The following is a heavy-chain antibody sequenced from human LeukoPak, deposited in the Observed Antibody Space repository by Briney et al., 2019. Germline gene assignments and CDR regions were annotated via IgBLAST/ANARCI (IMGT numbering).Heavy chain of an antibody. CDR3: ARGGVGADYYYYYYMDV. J-gene: IGHJ6*03. CDR1: GYTFTGYY. CDR2: INPNSGGT. Sequence: GASVKVSCKASGYTFTGYYMHWVRQAPGQGLEWMGWINPNSGGTNYAQKFQGRVTMTRDTSISTAYMELSRLRSDDTAVYYCARGGVGADYYYYYYMDVRGEGTTVTVSS. V-gene: IGHV1-2*02. D-gene: IGHD1-26*01.